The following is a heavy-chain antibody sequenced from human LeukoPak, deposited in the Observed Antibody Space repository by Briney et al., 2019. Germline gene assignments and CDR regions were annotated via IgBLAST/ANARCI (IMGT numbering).Heavy chain of an antibody. CDR2: MNPNSGNT. D-gene: IGHD6-13*01. CDR3: ARGIAAAPGGDY. Sequence: GASVTVSCKASGYTFTSYDINWVRQATGQGLEWMGWMNPNSGNTGYAQKFQGRVTMTRNTSISTAYMELSSLRSEDTAVYYCARGIAAAPGGDYWGQGTLVTVSS. CDR1: GYTFTSYD. V-gene: IGHV1-8*01. J-gene: IGHJ4*02.